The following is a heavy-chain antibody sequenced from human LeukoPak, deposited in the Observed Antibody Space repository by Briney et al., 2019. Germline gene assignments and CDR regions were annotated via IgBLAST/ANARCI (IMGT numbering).Heavy chain of an antibody. J-gene: IGHJ4*02. CDR2: IYYSGST. CDR3: ARGAYYYGSGKIFDY. D-gene: IGHD3-10*01. Sequence: SETLSLTCTVSGGSISTSDYYWGWIRQPPGKGLEWIGSIYYSGSTNYNPSLKSRVTMSVDTSKNQFSLKLSSVTAADTAVYYCARGAYYYGSGKIFDYWGQGTLVTVSS. CDR1: GGSISTSDYY. V-gene: IGHV4-39*07.